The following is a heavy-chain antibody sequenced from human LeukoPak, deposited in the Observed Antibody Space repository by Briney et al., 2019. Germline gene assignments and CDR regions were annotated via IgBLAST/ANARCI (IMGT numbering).Heavy chain of an antibody. J-gene: IGHJ3*02. D-gene: IGHD1-26*01. CDR3: ARKGGVVGAPAYDAFDI. V-gene: IGHV1-24*01. CDR2: FDPEDGET. Sequence: ASVKVSCKVSGYTLTELSMHWVRQAPGKGLEWMGGFDPEDGETIYAQKFQGRVTMTEDTSTDTAYMELSRLRSDDTAVYYCARKGGVVGAPAYDAFDIWGQGTMVTVSS. CDR1: GYTLTELS.